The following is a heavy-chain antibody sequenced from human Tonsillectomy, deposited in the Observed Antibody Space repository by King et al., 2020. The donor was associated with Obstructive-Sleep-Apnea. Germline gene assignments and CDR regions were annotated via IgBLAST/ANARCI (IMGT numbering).Heavy chain of an antibody. CDR2: ISYDGSNK. J-gene: IGHJ4*02. CDR1: GFTFSSYA. V-gene: IGHV3-30*04. D-gene: IGHD3-9*01. CDR3: ARGKYDILTGYWSQFAYYFDY. Sequence: VQLVESGGGVVQPGRSLRLSCAASGFTFSSYALHWVRQAPGKGLEWVAVISYDGSNKYYADSVKGRFTISRDNSKYTLYLQMNSLRAEDTAVYYCARGKYDILTGYWSQFAYYFDYWGQGTLVTVSS.